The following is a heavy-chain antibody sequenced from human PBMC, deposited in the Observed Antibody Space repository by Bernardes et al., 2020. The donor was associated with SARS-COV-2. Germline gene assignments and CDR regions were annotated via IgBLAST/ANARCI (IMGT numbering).Heavy chain of an antibody. CDR1: GFTFSSYW. Sequence: GGSLRLSCAASGFTFSSYWMSWVRQAPGKGLEWVANIKQDGSEKYYMDSMKGRFTISRDNAKNSLYLQMNSLRAEDTAVYYCARVSSHFGSGTNGFDYWGQGTLVTVSS. V-gene: IGHV3-7*01. CDR3: ARVSSHFGSGTNGFDY. J-gene: IGHJ4*02. CDR2: IKQDGSEK. D-gene: IGHD3-10*01.